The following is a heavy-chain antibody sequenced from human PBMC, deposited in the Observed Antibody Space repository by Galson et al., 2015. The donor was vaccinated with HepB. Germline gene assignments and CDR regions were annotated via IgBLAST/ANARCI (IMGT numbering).Heavy chain of an antibody. CDR1: GFTVSSYY. J-gene: IGHJ6*02. Sequence: SLRLSCAASGFTVSSYYMSWVRQAPGKGLEWVSLINSGGTTSYADPVKGRFTISRDDSKNTLYLQMNSLRAEDTALYYCVRDNNQRPADVWGQGTTVTVSS. CDR2: INSGGTT. D-gene: IGHD1-14*01. CDR3: VRDNNQRPADV. V-gene: IGHV3-66*01.